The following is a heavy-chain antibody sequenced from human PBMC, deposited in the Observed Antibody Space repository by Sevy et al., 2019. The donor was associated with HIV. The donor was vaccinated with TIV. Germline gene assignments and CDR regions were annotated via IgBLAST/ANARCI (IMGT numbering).Heavy chain of an antibody. V-gene: IGHV1-2*02. CDR3: ARVQGSSSSGLGLNY. CDR1: GYTCTGYY. CDR2: INPNSGGT. J-gene: IGHJ4*02. D-gene: IGHD6-6*01. Sequence: ASVKVSCKASGYTCTGYYMHWVRPAPRQGLEWMGWINPNSGGTNYAQKFQGRVTMTRDTSISTAYMELSRLRSDDTAVYYCARVQGSSSSGLGLNYWGQRTLVTVSS.